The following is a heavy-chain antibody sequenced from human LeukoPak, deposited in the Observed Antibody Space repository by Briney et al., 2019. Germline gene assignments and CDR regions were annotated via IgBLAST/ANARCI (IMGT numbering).Heavy chain of an antibody. J-gene: IGHJ4*02. CDR1: GFTFSSYA. D-gene: IGHD3-22*01. Sequence: GGSLRLSCAASGFTFSSYALSWVRQAPGKGLEWVSAISVSGGSAYYADSVKGRFTISRDNAKNTLYLQMNSLRAEDTAVYYCTTVDYDSIWWDYWGQGTLVTVSS. V-gene: IGHV3-23*01. CDR2: ISVSGGSA. CDR3: TTVDYDSIWWDY.